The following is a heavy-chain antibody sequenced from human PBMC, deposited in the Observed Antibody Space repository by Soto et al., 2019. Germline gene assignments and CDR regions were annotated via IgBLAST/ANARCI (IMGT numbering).Heavy chain of an antibody. Sequence: EVQLVESGGGLVQPGGSLRLSCEASGFTVNSNYMSWVRQAPGKGLEWVAVINTGGVTYYADSVKGRCIISRDNSKNTLYLQMSGLRAEDTAVYYCAREKGTGDWDNFFHYWGQGTLVTVSS. CDR2: INTGGVT. CDR3: AREKGTGDWDNFFHY. V-gene: IGHV3-66*01. CDR1: GFTVNSNY. D-gene: IGHD3-3*01. J-gene: IGHJ4*02.